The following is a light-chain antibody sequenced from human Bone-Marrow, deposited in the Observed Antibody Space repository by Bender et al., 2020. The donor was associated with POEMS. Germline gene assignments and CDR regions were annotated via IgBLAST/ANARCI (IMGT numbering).Light chain of an antibody. CDR2: DVS. CDR1: SSNVGGYDY. Sequence: QSALTQPRSVSGSPGQSVTISCTGTSSNVGGYDYVSWYQQHPGKAPKLMIYDVSRRPSGVPDRFSGSKSGNTASLTVSGLQAEDEADYYCASYAGGNNFVFGTGTKVTVL. CDR3: ASYAGGNNFV. J-gene: IGLJ1*01. V-gene: IGLV2-11*01.